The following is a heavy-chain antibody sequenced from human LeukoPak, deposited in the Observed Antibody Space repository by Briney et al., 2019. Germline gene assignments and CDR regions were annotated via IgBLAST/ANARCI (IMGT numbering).Heavy chain of an antibody. CDR3: AKSWGVRGDYDY. V-gene: IGHV3-23*01. D-gene: IGHD4-17*01. J-gene: IGHJ4*02. CDR2: ISGSGGTT. CDR1: GSTVSSGG. Sequence: GGCLCPSCAASGSTVSSGGTRWARQAPGKGLEWVSGISGSGGTTYYADSVKGRFTISRDNYKNTLYLQMNSLRAEDTAVYYCAKSWGVRGDYDYWGQGTLVTVSS.